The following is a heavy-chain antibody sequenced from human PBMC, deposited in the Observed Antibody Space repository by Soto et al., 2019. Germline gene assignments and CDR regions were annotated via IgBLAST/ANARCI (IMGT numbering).Heavy chain of an antibody. V-gene: IGHV3-48*01. CDR2: ISSSSSTI. J-gene: IGHJ6*03. CDR1: GFTFSSYS. D-gene: IGHD3-3*01. CDR3: ASYVQSHDFWSGYYTYYYYMDV. Sequence: HPGGSLRLSCAASGFTFSSYSMNWVRQAPGKGLEWVSYISSSSSTIYYADSVKGRFTISRDNAKNSLYLQMNSLRAEDTAVYYCASYVQSHDFWSGYYTYYYYMDVWGKGTTVTVSS.